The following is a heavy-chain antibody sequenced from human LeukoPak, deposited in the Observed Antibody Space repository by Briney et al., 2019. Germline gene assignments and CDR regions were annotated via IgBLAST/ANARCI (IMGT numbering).Heavy chain of an antibody. D-gene: IGHD3-10*01. CDR2: MNPNSGNT. V-gene: IGHV1-8*01. Sequence: GASVKVSCKASGYTFTSYDINWVRQATGQGLEWMGWMNPNSGNTGYAQKFQGRVTMTRDTSTSTVYMELSSLRSEDTAVYYCALFDYYGSGSYYNGNWFDPWGQGTLVTVSS. CDR1: GYTFTSYD. CDR3: ALFDYYGSGSYYNGNWFDP. J-gene: IGHJ5*02.